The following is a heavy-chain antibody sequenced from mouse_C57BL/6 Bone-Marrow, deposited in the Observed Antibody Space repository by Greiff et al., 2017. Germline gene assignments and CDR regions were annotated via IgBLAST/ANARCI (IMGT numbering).Heavy chain of an antibody. CDR1: GFSLTSYG. V-gene: IGHV2-2*01. J-gene: IGHJ2*01. Sequence: VKLQESGPGLVQPSQSLSISCTVSGFSLTSYGVHWVRQSPGKGLEWLGVIWSGGSTDYNAAFISRLSISKDNSKSQVFYTMNSLQADDTATYYCATANFDFWGQGTTLTVSS. CDR3: ATANFDF. CDR2: IWSGGST.